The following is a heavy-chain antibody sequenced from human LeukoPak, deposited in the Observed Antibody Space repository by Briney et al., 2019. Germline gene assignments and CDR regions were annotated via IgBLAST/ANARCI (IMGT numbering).Heavy chain of an antibody. Sequence: GASVNVSCTPFEGPFSSSAISWVREAPGQGLEWMGRILPILGIANYAQKFQGRVTITADRSTSTAYMELSRLRSEDTAVYYCARSSSTAAGWCDPGGQGTLVTVPS. D-gene: IGHD2-2*01. J-gene: IGHJ5*02. CDR2: ILPILGIA. CDR1: EGPFSSSA. CDR3: ARSSSTAAGWCDP. V-gene: IGHV1-69*04.